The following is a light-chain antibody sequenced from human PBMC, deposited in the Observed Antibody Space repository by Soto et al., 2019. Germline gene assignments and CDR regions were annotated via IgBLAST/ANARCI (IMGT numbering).Light chain of an antibody. CDR2: ANI. CDR3: QSYDSSLSGSVV. J-gene: IGLJ2*01. V-gene: IGLV1-40*01. CDR1: SSNIGAGYV. Sequence: QSLLTQPPSVSGAPGQRVTISCTGSSSNIGAGYVVHWYQQLPGTAPKLLIYANINRPSGVPDRFSGSQSGTSASLAITGLQAEDEADYYCQSYDSSLSGSVVFGGGTKLTVL.